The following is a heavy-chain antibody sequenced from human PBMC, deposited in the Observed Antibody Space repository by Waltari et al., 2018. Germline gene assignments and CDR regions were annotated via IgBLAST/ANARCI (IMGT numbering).Heavy chain of an antibody. J-gene: IGHJ4*02. Sequence: QVQLQQWGAGLLKPSETLSLTCAVYGGSFSGYYWSWIGQPPGKGLEWIGEINHSGSTNYNPSLKSRVTISVDTSKNQFSLKLSSVTAADTAVYYCARASLLWFGEFLDYWGQGTLVTVSS. CDR1: GGSFSGYY. CDR2: INHSGST. V-gene: IGHV4-34*01. CDR3: ARASLLWFGEFLDY. D-gene: IGHD3-10*01.